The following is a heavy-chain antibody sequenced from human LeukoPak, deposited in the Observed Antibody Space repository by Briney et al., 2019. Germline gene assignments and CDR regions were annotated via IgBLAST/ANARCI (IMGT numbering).Heavy chain of an antibody. D-gene: IGHD5-12*01. V-gene: IGHV4-59*08. CDR1: GGSISSYY. CDR3: ARQGYSAYEIVDY. J-gene: IGHJ4*02. CDR2: IYYSGST. Sequence: PSETLSLTCTASGGSISSYYWSWIRQPPGKGLEWIGYIYYSGSTNYSPSLKSRVTISVDTSKNQFSLKLSSVTAADTAVYYCARQGYSAYEIVDYWGQGTLVTVSS.